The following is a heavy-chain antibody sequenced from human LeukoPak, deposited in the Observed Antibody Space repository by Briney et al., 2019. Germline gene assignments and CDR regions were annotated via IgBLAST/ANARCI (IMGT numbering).Heavy chain of an antibody. CDR1: GDSISSDYY. V-gene: IGHV4-4*07. CDR3: ARGRGVKYYYDSSGYYLDY. D-gene: IGHD3-22*01. Sequence: PSETLSLTCTVSGDSISSDYYWSWIRQPAGKGLEWIGRIYTSGSTNYNPSLKSRVTMSVDTSKNQFSLKLSSVHAADTAVYYCARGRGVKYYYDSSGYYLDYWGQGPLVTVSS. CDR2: IYTSGST. J-gene: IGHJ4*02.